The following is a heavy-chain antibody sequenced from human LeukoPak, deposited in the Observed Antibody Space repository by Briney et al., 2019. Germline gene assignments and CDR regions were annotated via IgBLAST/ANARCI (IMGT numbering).Heavy chain of an antibody. D-gene: IGHD6-6*01. Sequence: GGSLRLSCAASGFTFSSYSMNWVRQAPGKGLEWVSSISTSSSYIYYADSVKGRFTISRDNAKNSLYLQMNSLRADDTAVYYCARVDSSSSGIDYWGQGTLVTVSS. CDR2: ISTSSSYI. CDR1: GFTFSSYS. J-gene: IGHJ4*02. V-gene: IGHV3-21*01. CDR3: ARVDSSSSGIDY.